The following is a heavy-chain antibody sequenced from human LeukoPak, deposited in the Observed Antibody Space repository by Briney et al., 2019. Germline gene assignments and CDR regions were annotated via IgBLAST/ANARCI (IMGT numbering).Heavy chain of an antibody. CDR2: ISSSSSYI. CDR3: ARHSSSWEFDY. Sequence: GGSLRLSCAASGFTFSSYSMNWVRQAPGKGLEWVSSISSSSSYIYYADSVKGRFTISRDNAKNSLYLQMNSLRAEDAAVYYCARHSSSWEFDYWGQGTLVTVSS. V-gene: IGHV3-21*01. J-gene: IGHJ4*02. D-gene: IGHD6-13*01. CDR1: GFTFSSYS.